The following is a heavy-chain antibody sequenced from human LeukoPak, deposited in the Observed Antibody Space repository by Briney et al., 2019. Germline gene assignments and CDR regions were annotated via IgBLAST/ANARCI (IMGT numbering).Heavy chain of an antibody. D-gene: IGHD3-10*01. CDR1: GYTFTGYY. CDR2: INPNSGGT. Sequence: ASVKVSCKASGYTFTGYYMHWVRQAPGQGLEWMGWINPNSGGTNYAQKFQGRVTMTRDTSISTAYMELSRLRSDDTAVYYCVRRRIAMVRGVITHFDYWGQGTLVTVSS. CDR3: VRRRIAMVRGVITHFDY. J-gene: IGHJ4*02. V-gene: IGHV1-2*02.